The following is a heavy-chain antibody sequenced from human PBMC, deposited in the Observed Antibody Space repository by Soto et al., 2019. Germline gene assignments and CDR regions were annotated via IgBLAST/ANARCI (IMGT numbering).Heavy chain of an antibody. J-gene: IGHJ5*02. Sequence: SETLSLTCIVSGGSISGNYWSWIRQSPGKGLEWIGYIYDSGSTTYNPSLNSRVTMSVDTSENQFSLKLTSVTAADTAVYYCARDIWKGADWFDPWGRGTLVTVSS. D-gene: IGHD3-3*01. CDR2: IYDSGST. CDR3: ARDIWKGADWFDP. V-gene: IGHV4-59*12. CDR1: GGSISGNY.